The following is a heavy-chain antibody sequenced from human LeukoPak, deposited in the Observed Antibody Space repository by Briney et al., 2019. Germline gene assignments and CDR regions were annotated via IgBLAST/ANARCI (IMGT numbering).Heavy chain of an antibody. CDR3: ARLRGPIAAAGRKWFDP. J-gene: IGHJ5*02. D-gene: IGHD6-13*01. Sequence: SETLSLTCAVYGGSFSGYYWSWIRQPPGKGLEWIGEINHSGSTNYNPSLKSRVTISVDTSKNQFSLKLSSVTAADTAVYYCARLRGPIAAAGRKWFDPWGQGTLVTVSS. CDR1: GGSFSGYY. V-gene: IGHV4-34*01. CDR2: INHSGST.